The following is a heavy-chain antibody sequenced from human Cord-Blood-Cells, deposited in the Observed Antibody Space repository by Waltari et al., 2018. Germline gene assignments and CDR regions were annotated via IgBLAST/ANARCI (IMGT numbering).Heavy chain of an antibody. Sequence: QVQLVESGGGVVQPGRSLRLSCAASGFTFSSYGMHWVRQAPGKGLEWVAVIWYDGSNKYYADSGKGRFTISRDNSKNTLYLQMNSLRAEDTAVYYCAIDLGGGLDYWGQGTLVTVSS. CDR3: AIDLGGGLDY. J-gene: IGHJ4*02. CDR1: GFTFSSYG. V-gene: IGHV3-33*01. D-gene: IGHD1-26*01. CDR2: IWYDGSNK.